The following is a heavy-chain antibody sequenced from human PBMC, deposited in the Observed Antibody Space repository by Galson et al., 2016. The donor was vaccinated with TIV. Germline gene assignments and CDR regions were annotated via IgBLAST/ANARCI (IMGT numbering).Heavy chain of an antibody. J-gene: IGHJ6*02. CDR1: GFTVSGNY. D-gene: IGHD2-21*01. CDR3: ARDRRHCGNECYLFYYYGMDV. Sequence: SLRLSCAASGFTVSGNYMTWVRQAPGKGLEWVSLIYNDGSTNYADSVKGRFSISRDNFKNTVYLQMNSLRADDTAVYYCARDRRHCGNECYLFYYYGMDVWGQGTTVTVSS. V-gene: IGHV3-53*05. CDR2: IYNDGST.